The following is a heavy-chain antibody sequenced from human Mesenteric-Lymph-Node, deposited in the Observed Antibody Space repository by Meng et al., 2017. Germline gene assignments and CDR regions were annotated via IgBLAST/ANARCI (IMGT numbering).Heavy chain of an antibody. Sequence: GESLKISCAASGFTFSSYGMHWVRQAPGKGLEWVAVIWYDGSNKYYADSVKGRFTISRDNSKNTLYLQMNSLRAEDTAVYYCARGRYVVVAATVGVYYYYYGMDVWGQGTAVTVSS. J-gene: IGHJ6*02. CDR3: ARGRYVVVAATVGVYYYYYGMDV. CDR2: IWYDGSNK. CDR1: GFTFSSYG. V-gene: IGHV3-33*01. D-gene: IGHD2-15*01.